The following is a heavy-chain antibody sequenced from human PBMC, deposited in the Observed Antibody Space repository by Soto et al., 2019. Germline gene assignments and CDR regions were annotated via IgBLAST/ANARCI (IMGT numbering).Heavy chain of an antibody. D-gene: IGHD6-13*01. CDR2: MNPNSGNT. J-gene: IGHJ5*02. V-gene: IGHV1-8*01. CDR3: ARERSAASTGWFDP. Sequence: QVQLVQSGAEVKKSGASVKVSCKASGYTFTSYDIHWVRQATGQGLEWMGRMNPNSGNTGYAQKFQGRVTMTRNTSISTAYMELSSLRYEDTAVYYCARERSAASTGWFDPWGQGTLVTVSS. CDR1: GYTFTSYD.